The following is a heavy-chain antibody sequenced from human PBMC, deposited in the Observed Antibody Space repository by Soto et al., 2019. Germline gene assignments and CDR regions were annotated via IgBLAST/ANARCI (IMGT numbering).Heavy chain of an antibody. CDR1: GGSISSGGYS. J-gene: IGHJ4*02. Sequence: QLQLQESGSGLVKPSQTLSLTCAVSGGSISSGGYSWSWIRQPPGKGLEWIGYIYHSGSTYYNPSLKSRVTLSVDRSKNQFTLKLSSVTAADTAVYYCARRAGTTQGARYYFDYWGQGTLVTVSS. D-gene: IGHD1-1*01. V-gene: IGHV4-30-2*01. CDR3: ARRAGTTQGARYYFDY. CDR2: IYHSGST.